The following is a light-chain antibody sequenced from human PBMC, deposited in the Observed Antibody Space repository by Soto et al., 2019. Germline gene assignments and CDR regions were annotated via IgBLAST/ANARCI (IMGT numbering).Light chain of an antibody. CDR3: GAWDTSLNGVV. V-gene: IGLV1-51*01. J-gene: IGLJ2*01. CDR1: SSNIEYND. Sequence: QSVLTQPPSVSAAPGQKVTISCSGGSSNIEYNDVSWYQQLPGSAPKLLIYDNDKRSSGIPDRFSAPKSGTSATLGITGLQTGDEADYYCGAWDTSLNGVVFGGGTKVTVL. CDR2: DND.